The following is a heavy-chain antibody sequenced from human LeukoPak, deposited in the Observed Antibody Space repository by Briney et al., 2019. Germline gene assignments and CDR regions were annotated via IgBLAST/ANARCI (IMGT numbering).Heavy chain of an antibody. J-gene: IGHJ4*02. CDR3: ARLSTRLLDH. Sequence: GESLKISCQGSGNTFTNYWIGWVRQLPGKGLEWMGIIYSPSFQGQVTMSVDKSSSTAYLQWATLKASDTAIYFCARLSTRLLDHWGQGTRVTVSS. CDR1: GNTFTNYW. V-gene: IGHV5-51*01. D-gene: IGHD3-3*01. CDR2: I.